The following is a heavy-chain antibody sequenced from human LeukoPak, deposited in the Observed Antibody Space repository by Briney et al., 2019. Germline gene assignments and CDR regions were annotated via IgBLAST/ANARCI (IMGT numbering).Heavy chain of an antibody. CDR1: GGSISSSSYY. Sequence: SETLSLTCTVSGGSISSSSYYWGWLRQPPGKGLEWIGSIYYSGSTYYNPSLKSRVTISVDTSKNQFSLKLSSVTAADTAVYYCARLPIFGLVMGIDYWGQGTLVTVSS. CDR3: ARLPIFGLVMGIDY. CDR2: IYYSGST. V-gene: IGHV4-39*01. D-gene: IGHD3-3*01. J-gene: IGHJ4*02.